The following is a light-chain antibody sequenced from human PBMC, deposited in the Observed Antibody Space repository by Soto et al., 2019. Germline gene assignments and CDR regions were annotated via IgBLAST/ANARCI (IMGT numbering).Light chain of an antibody. CDR3: LQHNSYPFP. J-gene: IGKJ3*01. Sequence: DIQMTQSPSSLSASVGDRVTITCRASQDIRSDLGWFQQKPGKAPKRLIYAASTLESGVPSRFSGSRSGTEFTLTISSLQPEYFATYYCLQHNSYPFPFGPGTKVDIK. V-gene: IGKV1-17*01. CDR2: AAS. CDR1: QDIRSD.